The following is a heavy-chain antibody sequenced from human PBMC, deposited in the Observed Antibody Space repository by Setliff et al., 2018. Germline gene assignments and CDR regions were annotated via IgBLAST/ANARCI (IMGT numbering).Heavy chain of an antibody. D-gene: IGHD3-10*01. CDR1: GGSISSGDHY. J-gene: IGHJ5*02. V-gene: IGHV4-61*02. Sequence: SETLSLTCTVSGGSISSGDHYWSWIRQPAGKGLEWIGRIHASGSTNYNPSLKSRVTISVDTSKNQSSLKLTSVTAADTAVYYCARSGDYGSGRLSPWGQGTPVTVSS. CDR3: ARSGDYGSGRLSP. CDR2: IHASGST.